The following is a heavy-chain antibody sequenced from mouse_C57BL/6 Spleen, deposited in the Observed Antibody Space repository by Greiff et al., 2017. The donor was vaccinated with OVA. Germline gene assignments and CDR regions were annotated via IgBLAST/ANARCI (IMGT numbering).Heavy chain of an antibody. CDR2: INPYNGGT. D-gene: IGHD1-1*01. Sequence: VQLQQSGPVLVKPGASVKMSCKASGYTFTDYYMNWVKQSHGKSLEWIGVINPYNGGTSSNQKFKGKATLTVDKSSRTAYMELNSLTSEDSAVYYCARRVFITTVVARYFDVWGTGTTVTVSS. CDR3: ARRVFITTVVARYFDV. V-gene: IGHV1-19*01. CDR1: GYTFTDYY. J-gene: IGHJ1*03.